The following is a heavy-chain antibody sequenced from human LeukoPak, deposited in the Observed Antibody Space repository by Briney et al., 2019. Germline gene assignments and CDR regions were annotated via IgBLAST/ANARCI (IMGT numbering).Heavy chain of an antibody. V-gene: IGHV1-2*02. Sequence: ASVKVSCKTSKNMFTGYFMHWVRQAPGQGLEWIGWINPHSGCTLFARRFQGRVTMTRDTSIGATYMELSRLTSDDTTLYYCAAQCNDDFCYKRDYMDVWGKGTMVIVSS. CDR2: INPHSGCT. D-gene: IGHD2-2*02. CDR3: AAQCNDDFCYKRDYMDV. CDR1: KNMFTGYF. J-gene: IGHJ6*03.